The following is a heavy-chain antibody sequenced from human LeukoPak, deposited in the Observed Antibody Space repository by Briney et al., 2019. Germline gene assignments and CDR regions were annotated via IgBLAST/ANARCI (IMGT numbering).Heavy chain of an antibody. J-gene: IGHJ3*02. CDR1: GGTISSYY. Sequence: AGSLRLSCTASGGTISSYYRSWVRQAPGKGLEWVWDIYCSGSTNYNASLKSRVTISADTSKNQFPLKLRTVTAADTAVYYCARAHRNVAFDNRGQGKLVTVSS. CDR2: IYCSGST. V-gene: IGHV4-59*01. D-gene: IGHD1-1*01. CDR3: ARAHRNVAFDN.